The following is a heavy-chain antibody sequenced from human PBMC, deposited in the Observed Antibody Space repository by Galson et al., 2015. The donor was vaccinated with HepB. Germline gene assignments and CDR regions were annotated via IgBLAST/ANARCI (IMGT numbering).Heavy chain of an antibody. D-gene: IGHD5-18*01. V-gene: IGHV3-23*01. CDR2: ISGNGDST. Sequence: SLRLSCAASGFAFDTHAMSWVRQAPERGLEWISGISGNGDSTFYADSVKGRFTFSRDNSNNMLYLQMNSLRAEDAGLYFCAKGYGLFDSWGQGILVTVSS. CDR3: AKGYGLFDS. J-gene: IGHJ5*01. CDR1: GFAFDTHA.